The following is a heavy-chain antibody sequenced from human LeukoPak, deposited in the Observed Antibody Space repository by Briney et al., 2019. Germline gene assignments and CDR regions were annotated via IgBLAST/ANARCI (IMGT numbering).Heavy chain of an antibody. Sequence: ASVKVSCKASGGTFSSYAIVWVRQAPGQGLEWVGRFIPIAETTNYAQKFQGRATITADTSTSTAYLELCSLGSEDTAVYYCAKDTFDVWGQGTLVTVSS. V-gene: IGHV1-69*04. CDR2: FIPIAETT. J-gene: IGHJ3*01. CDR1: GGTFSSYA. CDR3: AKDTFDV.